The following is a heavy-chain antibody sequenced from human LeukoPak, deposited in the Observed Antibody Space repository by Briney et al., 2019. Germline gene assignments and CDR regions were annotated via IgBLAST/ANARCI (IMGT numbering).Heavy chain of an antibody. D-gene: IGHD1-14*01. Sequence: WASVKVSCKASGYTFTHYYMHWVRQAPGQGLEWMGRINPSSGSTAYAQKFQDRLTFTRDMSASTLYMELSSLGSEDTAVYYCARGGDRGNHADYWGQGTLVTVSS. V-gene: IGHV1-46*01. CDR1: GYTFTHYY. CDR3: ARGGDRGNHADY. J-gene: IGHJ4*02. CDR2: INPSSGST.